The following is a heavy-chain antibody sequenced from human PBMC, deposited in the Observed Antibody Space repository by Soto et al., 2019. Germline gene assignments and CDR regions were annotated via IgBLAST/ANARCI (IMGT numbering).Heavy chain of an antibody. V-gene: IGHV1-3*01. CDR3: ARDKVDFWSGYSPQDYYGMDV. J-gene: IGHJ6*02. CDR2: INAGNGNT. D-gene: IGHD3-3*01. CDR1: GYTFTSYA. Sequence: ASVKVSCKXSGYTFTSYAMHWVRQAPGQRLEWMGWINAGNGNTKYSQKFQGRVTITRDTSASTAYMELSSLRSEDTAVYYCARDKVDFWSGYSPQDYYGMDVWGQGTTVTVSS.